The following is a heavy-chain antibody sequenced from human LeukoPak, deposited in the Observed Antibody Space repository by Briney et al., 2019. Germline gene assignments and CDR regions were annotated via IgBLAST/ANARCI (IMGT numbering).Heavy chain of an antibody. CDR3: AREGVAEATVWEVEYYYMDV. CDR1: GYTFTSYG. Sequence: ASVKVSCKASGYTFTSYGISWVRQAPGQGLEWMGWISAYNGNTNYAQKLQGRVTMTTDTYTSTAYMELRSLRSDDTAVYYCAREGVAEATVWEVEYYYMDVWGKGTTVTVSS. CDR2: ISAYNGNT. D-gene: IGHD4-17*01. J-gene: IGHJ6*03. V-gene: IGHV1-18*01.